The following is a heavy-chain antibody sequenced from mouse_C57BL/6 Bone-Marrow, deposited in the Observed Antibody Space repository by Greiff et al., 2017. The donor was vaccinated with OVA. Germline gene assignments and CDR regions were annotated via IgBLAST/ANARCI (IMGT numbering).Heavy chain of an antibody. D-gene: IGHD2-3*01. Sequence: VQLQQSEAELAKPGASVQLSCKASGYTFTSYWMHWVKQRPGQGLEWIGYINPSSGYTKYNQKFKDKATLTADKSSSTAYMQLSILTYEDSAVYYCARSRWLLRFLDYWGPGTTLTVSS. CDR3: ARSRWLLRFLDY. V-gene: IGHV1-7*01. CDR2: INPSSGYT. CDR1: GYTFTSYW. J-gene: IGHJ2*01.